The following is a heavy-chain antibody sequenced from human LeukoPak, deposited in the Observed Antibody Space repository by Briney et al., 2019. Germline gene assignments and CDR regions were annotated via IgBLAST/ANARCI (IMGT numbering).Heavy chain of an antibody. D-gene: IGHD3-3*01. CDR1: GFTFSSNY. Sequence: PGGSLRLSCAASGFTFSSNYMSWVRQAPGEGLGWVSVIYSGGSTYYADSVKGRFTISRDNSKNTLYLQMNSLRAEDTAVYYCARGAYYDFWSGYLRRYRMDVWGQGTTVTVSS. CDR3: ARGAYYDFWSGYLRRYRMDV. J-gene: IGHJ6*02. V-gene: IGHV3-66*01. CDR2: IYSGGST.